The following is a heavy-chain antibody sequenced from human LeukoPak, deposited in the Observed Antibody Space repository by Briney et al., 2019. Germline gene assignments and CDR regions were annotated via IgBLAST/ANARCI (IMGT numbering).Heavy chain of an antibody. CDR3: AKEHDYGDFFDY. D-gene: IGHD4-17*01. V-gene: IGHV3-30*18. J-gene: IGHJ4*02. CDR1: GFTFSGYG. Sequence: PGGSLRLSCAASGFTFSGYGMHWVRQAPGKGLEWVAVISHDGSNKYYADSVKGRFTISRDNSKNTLYLQMNSLRAEDTAVYYCAKEHDYGDFFDYWGQGTLVTVSS. CDR2: ISHDGSNK.